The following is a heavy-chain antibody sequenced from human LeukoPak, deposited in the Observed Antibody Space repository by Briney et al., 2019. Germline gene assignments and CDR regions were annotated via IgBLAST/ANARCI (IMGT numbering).Heavy chain of an antibody. CDR1: GGSISSGNYY. CDR2: IYDGGKT. CDR3: ARGPRSNTYYYYFYIDV. J-gene: IGHJ6*03. Sequence: SETLSLTCTVSGGSISSGNYYWSWIRQHPGKGLEGIGDIYDGGKTYDNPSLKSRITMSIDTSKNQFSLRLRSVTAADAAIYFCARGPRSNTYYYYFYIDVWGIGTTVTVSS. V-gene: IGHV4-31*03.